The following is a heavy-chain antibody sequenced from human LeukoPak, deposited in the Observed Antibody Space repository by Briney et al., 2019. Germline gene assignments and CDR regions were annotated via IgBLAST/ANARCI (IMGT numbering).Heavy chain of an antibody. CDR2: IKSKTDGGTT. Sequence: GGSLRLSCAASGFTFSNAWMSWVRQAPGKGLEWVGRIKSKTDGGTTDYAAPVKGRFTISRDDSKNTLYLQMNSLKTEDTAVYYCTTVDQDYYGSGGDSYYYYYMDVWGKGTTVTVSS. D-gene: IGHD3-10*01. V-gene: IGHV3-15*01. CDR3: TTVDQDYYGSGGDSYYYYYMDV. CDR1: GFTFSNAW. J-gene: IGHJ6*03.